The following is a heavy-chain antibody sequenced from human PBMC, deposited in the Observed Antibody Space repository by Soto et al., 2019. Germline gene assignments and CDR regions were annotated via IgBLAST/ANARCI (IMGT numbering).Heavy chain of an antibody. D-gene: IGHD3-10*01. J-gene: IGHJ5*02. CDR2: ISSSSSTI. CDR3: ARDRITMVRGVIGWFDP. V-gene: IGHV3-48*01. CDR1: GFTFSSYS. Sequence: EVQLVESGGGLVQPGGSLRLSCAASGFTFSSYSMNWVRQAPGKGLEWVSYISSSSSTIYYADSVKGRFTISRDNAKNSLYLQMNSLRAEDTAVYYCARDRITMVRGVIGWFDPWGQGTLVTVPS.